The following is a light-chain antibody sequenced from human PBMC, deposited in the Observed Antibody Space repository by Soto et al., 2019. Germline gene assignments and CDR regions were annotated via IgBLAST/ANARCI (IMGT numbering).Light chain of an antibody. J-gene: IGLJ1*01. CDR3: SSYTSSSTPYV. CDR1: SSDVGRYNY. CDR2: DVA. V-gene: IGLV2-14*01. Sequence: QSALTQPASVSGSPGQSITISCTGSSSDVGRYNYVSWYQQHPGKAPKLILYDVANRPSGISDRFSGSKSGNTASLTISGLQAEHEADYYCSSYTSSSTPYVFGTGTKLTVL.